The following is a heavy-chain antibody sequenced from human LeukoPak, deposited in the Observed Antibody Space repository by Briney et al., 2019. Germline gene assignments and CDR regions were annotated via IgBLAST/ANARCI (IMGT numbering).Heavy chain of an antibody. CDR2: FDPEDGET. D-gene: IGHD1-1*01. V-gene: IGHV1-24*01. CDR3: AVSLTTGGYYGMDV. J-gene: IGHJ6*02. Sequence: ASVKVSCKVSGYTLTELSLHWVRQAPGKGLEWMGRFDPEDGETIYARKFQGRVTMTEDTSTDTAYMELSSLRAEDTAVYFCAVSLTTGGYYGMDVWGQGTTVTVSS. CDR1: GYTLTELS.